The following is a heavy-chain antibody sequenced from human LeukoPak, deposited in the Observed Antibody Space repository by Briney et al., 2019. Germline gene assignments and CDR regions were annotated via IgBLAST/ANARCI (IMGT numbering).Heavy chain of an antibody. D-gene: IGHD1-26*01. CDR3: AKLVGATEYFDY. V-gene: IGHV3-30*18. CDR2: ISYDGSNK. Sequence: GGSLRLSCAASGFTFSSYGMHWVRQAPGKGLEWVAVISYDGSNKYYADSVKGRFTISRDNSKNTLYLQMNSLRAEDTSVYYCAKLVGATEYFDYWGQGTLVTVSS. CDR1: GFTFSSYG. J-gene: IGHJ4*02.